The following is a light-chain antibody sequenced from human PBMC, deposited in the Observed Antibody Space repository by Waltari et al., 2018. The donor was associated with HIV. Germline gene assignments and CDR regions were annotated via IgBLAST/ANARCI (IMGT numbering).Light chain of an antibody. CDR2: KAS. Sequence: DIQMTQSPSTLSASVGDRVTITCRASQSIRTWLAWYQQKPGKAPKLLIYKASSLESGVPSRFSGSGSGTEFTLTISNLQPDDFATYYCHQYNDYSRTFGQGTKVEI. V-gene: IGKV1-5*03. J-gene: IGKJ1*01. CDR1: QSIRTW. CDR3: HQYNDYSRT.